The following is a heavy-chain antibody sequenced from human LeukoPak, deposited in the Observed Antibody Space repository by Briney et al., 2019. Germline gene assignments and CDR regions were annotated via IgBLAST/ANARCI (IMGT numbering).Heavy chain of an antibody. J-gene: IGHJ6*03. Sequence: ASVKVSCKASGYTFTSYAMNWVRQAPGQGLEWMGWINTNTGNPTYAQGFTGRFVFSLDTSVSTAYLQISSLKAEDTAVYYCARGRGDDFWSGSRYYYYMDVWGKGTTVTVSS. CDR2: INTNTGNP. V-gene: IGHV7-4-1*02. CDR1: GYTFTSYA. D-gene: IGHD3-3*01. CDR3: ARGRGDDFWSGSRYYYYMDV.